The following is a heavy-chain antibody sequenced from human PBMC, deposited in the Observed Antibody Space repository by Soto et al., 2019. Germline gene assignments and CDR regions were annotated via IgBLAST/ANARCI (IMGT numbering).Heavy chain of an antibody. V-gene: IGHV1-3*01. Sequence: ASVKVSCKASGYTFTSYAMHWVRQAPGQRLEWMGWINAGNGNTKYSQKFQGRVTITRDTSASTAYMELSSLRSEDTAVYYCATPTSSERGYYYYGMDVWGQGTTVTVSS. D-gene: IGHD1-1*01. J-gene: IGHJ6*02. CDR2: INAGNGNT. CDR1: GYTFTSYA. CDR3: ATPTSSERGYYYYGMDV.